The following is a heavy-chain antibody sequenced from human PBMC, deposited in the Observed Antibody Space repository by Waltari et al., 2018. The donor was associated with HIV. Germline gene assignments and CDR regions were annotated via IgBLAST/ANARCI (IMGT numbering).Heavy chain of an antibody. CDR3: ARRRLVGSTEGAGDY. Sequence: QLQLQESGPGLVTPSETLSLTCTVSGGSISSTNHYWGWIRQLPNKGLEWNVSISYRGNSDCNPSLKSRVTRSVDTSKNQFSLQVRSVSAADAAVYYCARRRLVGSTEGAGDYWGQGTLVTVSS. V-gene: IGHV4-39*01. CDR2: ISYRGNS. D-gene: IGHD1-26*01. CDR1: GGSISSTNHY. J-gene: IGHJ4*02.